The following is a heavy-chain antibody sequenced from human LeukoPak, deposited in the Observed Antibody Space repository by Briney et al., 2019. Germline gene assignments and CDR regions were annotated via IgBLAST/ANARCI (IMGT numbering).Heavy chain of an antibody. D-gene: IGHD2-15*01. Sequence: SVKVSCKASGGTFSSYAISWVRQAPGQGLEWMGGIIPIFGTANYAQKFQGRATITADESTSTAYMELSSLRSEDTAVYYCARAGGYCGRISCPYYFDYWGQGSLVAVSS. CDR2: IIPIFGTA. V-gene: IGHV1-69*13. CDR1: GGTFSSYA. CDR3: ARAGGYCGRISCPYYFDY. J-gene: IGHJ4*02.